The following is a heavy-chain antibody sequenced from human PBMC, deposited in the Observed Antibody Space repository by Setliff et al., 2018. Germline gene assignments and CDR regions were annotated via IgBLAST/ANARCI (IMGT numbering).Heavy chain of an antibody. V-gene: IGHV3-21*01. Sequence: PGGSLRLSCAASGFTFSSYSMNWVRQAPGKGLEWVSFISSSGSYIYYGDSVKGRFTISRDNAKNSLYLQMNSLRAEDTAVYYCARSPGWIPWFDSWGQGTLVTVSS. CDR1: GFTFSSYS. D-gene: IGHD5-18*01. J-gene: IGHJ5*01. CDR2: ISSSGSYI. CDR3: ARSPGWIPWFDS.